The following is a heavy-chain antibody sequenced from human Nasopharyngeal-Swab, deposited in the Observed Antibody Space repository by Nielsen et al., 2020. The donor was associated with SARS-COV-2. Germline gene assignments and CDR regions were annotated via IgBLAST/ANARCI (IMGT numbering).Heavy chain of an antibody. V-gene: IGHV1-24*01. J-gene: IGHJ6*02. D-gene: IGHD3-22*01. CDR2: FDPEDGET. CDR3: ATDYRSGYPSGLDYYYYYYGMDV. Sequence: ASAKVSCKVSGYTLTELSMHWVRQAPGKGLEWMGGFDPEDGETIYAQKFQGRVTMTEDTSTDTAYMELSSLRSEDTAVYYCATDYRSGYPSGLDYYYYYYGMDVWGQGTTVTVSS. CDR1: GYTLTELS.